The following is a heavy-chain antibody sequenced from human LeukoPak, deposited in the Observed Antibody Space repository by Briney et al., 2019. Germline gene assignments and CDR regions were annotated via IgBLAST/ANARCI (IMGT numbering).Heavy chain of an antibody. CDR3: ARRLSTIAISAANDY. J-gene: IGHJ4*02. V-gene: IGHV5-51*01. D-gene: IGHD6-13*01. CDR1: GYSFSCYW. Sequence: GESLKISCKWSGYSFSCYWIAWVRQMPGKGLEWMGIIHPGNSETTYNPSFKGHVNMSVDKSISTAYLQWSSLEDTDTAKYYCARRLSTIAISAANDYWGQGTLVTVSS. CDR2: IHPGNSET.